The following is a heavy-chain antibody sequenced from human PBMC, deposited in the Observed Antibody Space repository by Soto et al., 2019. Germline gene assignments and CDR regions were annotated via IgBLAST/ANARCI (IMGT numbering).Heavy chain of an antibody. CDR1: GYTFTTYG. V-gene: IGHV1-18*01. Sequence: ASVKVSCKASGYTFTTYGISWVRQAPGQGLKGMEWISTYNDNTNYAQKHQGRVTMTTDTSTSTANKKQRSLRSDDTAVYNYTIRRLRDSMDFDYWGQGTLVTVSS. CDR2: ISTYNDNT. J-gene: IGHJ4*02. CDR3: TIRRLRDSMDFDY. D-gene: IGHD3-22*01.